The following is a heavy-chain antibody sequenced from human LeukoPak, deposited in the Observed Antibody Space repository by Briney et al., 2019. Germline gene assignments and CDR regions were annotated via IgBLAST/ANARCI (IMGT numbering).Heavy chain of an antibody. CDR3: ARGQNGPAAADPFDY. J-gene: IGHJ4*02. D-gene: IGHD6-13*01. Sequence: ASVKVSCKASGYTFTSYDINWVRQATGQGLEWMGWMNPNSGNTGYAQKFQGRVTMTRNTSISTAYMELSSLRSEDTAVYYYARGQNGPAAADPFDYWGQGTLVTVSS. CDR2: MNPNSGNT. V-gene: IGHV1-8*01. CDR1: GYTFTSYD.